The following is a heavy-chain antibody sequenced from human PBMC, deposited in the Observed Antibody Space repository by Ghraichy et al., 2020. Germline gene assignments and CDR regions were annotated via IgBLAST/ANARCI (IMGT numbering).Heavy chain of an antibody. CDR2: IYSGGST. Sequence: GESLRLSCAASGFTVSSNYMSWVRQAPGKGLEWVSVIYSGGSTYYADSVKGRFTISRDNSKNTLYLQMNSLRAEDTAVYYCAREPEPTGGISSSWYSYYYYYGMDVWGQGTTVTVSS. CDR1: GFTVSSNY. D-gene: IGHD6-13*01. CDR3: AREPEPTGGISSSWYSYYYYYGMDV. V-gene: IGHV3-66*01. J-gene: IGHJ6*02.